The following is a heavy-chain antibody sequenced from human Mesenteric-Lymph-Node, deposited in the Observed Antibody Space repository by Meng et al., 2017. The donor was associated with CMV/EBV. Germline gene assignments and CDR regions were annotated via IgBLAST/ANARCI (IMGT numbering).Heavy chain of an antibody. Sequence: SVGSVSSGSYYWGWIRQPPGKGLEWIENIYYTGTTYYNPSLKSRVTISVDTSKNHFSLKLSSVTAADTAVYYCVRRKYSYGLSDFWGQGTLVTVSS. CDR2: IYYTGTT. J-gene: IGHJ4*02. D-gene: IGHD5-18*01. CDR3: VRRKYSYGLSDF. CDR1: VGSVSSGSYY. V-gene: IGHV4-39*02.